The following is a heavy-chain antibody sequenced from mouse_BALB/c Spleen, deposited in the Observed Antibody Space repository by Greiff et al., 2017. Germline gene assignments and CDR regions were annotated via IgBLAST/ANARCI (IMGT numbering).Heavy chain of an antibody. J-gene: IGHJ3*01. V-gene: IGHV14-3*02. CDR3: ARSIYYDYDWFAY. CDR2: IDPANGNT. CDR1: GFNIKDTY. D-gene: IGHD2-4*01. Sequence: EVQGVESGAELVKPGASVKLSCTASGFNIKDTYMHWVKQRPEQGLEWIGRIDPANGNTKYDPKFQGKATITADTSSNTAYLQLSSLTSEDTAVYYCARSIYYDYDWFAYWGQGTLVTVSA.